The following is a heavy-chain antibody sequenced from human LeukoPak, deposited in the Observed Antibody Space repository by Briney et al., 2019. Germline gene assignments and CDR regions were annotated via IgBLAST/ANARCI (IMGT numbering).Heavy chain of an antibody. CDR2: INPNSGGT. J-gene: IGHJ5*02. CDR3: ARVKTRSLYYDFWSGHEP. D-gene: IGHD3-3*01. CDR1: GYTFTGYY. V-gene: IGHV1-2*02. Sequence: ASVKVSCKASGYTFTGYYMHWVRQAPGQGLEWMGWINPNSGGTNYAQKFQGRVTITADESTSTAYMELSSLRSEDTAVYYCARVKTRSLYYDFWSGHEPWGQGTLVTVSS.